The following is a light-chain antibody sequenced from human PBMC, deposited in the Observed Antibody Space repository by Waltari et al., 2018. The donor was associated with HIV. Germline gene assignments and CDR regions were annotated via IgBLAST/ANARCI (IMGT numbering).Light chain of an antibody. V-gene: IGKV1-39*01. Sequence: IQMTQSQSSMHASVGDRVTISSRASTTINTFLNWYQKKPGKAPKLLIYGSSNLPSGVPSRFSGSGSGTDFTLTINSLQAEDFATYYCQQTYNSPKTFGPGTKVDMK. J-gene: IGKJ1*01. CDR2: GSS. CDR1: TTINTF. CDR3: QQTYNSPKT.